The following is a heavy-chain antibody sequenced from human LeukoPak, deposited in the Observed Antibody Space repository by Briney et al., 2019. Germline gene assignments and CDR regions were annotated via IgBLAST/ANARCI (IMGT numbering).Heavy chain of an antibody. V-gene: IGHV3-74*01. CDR1: GFIFENFA. J-gene: IGHJ4*02. D-gene: IGHD1-26*01. CDR2: VHGDGNNI. CDR3: ARARVGDPTDY. Sequence: GGSLRLSCVASGFIFENFAMSWVRQAPGKGLVWVSRVHGDGNNIGYADSVKGRFTIFRDNAKNTLYLQMNSLSPDDTAVYYCARARVGDPTDYWGQGTLVTVSS.